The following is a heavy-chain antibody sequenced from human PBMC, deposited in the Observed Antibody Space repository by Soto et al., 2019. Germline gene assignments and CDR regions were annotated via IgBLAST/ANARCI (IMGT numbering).Heavy chain of an antibody. CDR1: GFSLSDYA. CDR3: ARIKLVEWFFINVDVYDMDV. J-gene: IGHJ6*02. Sequence: GGPLRLSCVASGFSLSDYAVNWVRQAPRKKQEMVSFISSDSRTIYYADSVEGRFTVSRDNARNSVSLQMDSLRDEDAAVYYCARIKLVEWFFINVDVYDMDVWGQGTPVTVSS. CDR2: ISSDSRTI. D-gene: IGHD3-3*01. V-gene: IGHV3-48*02.